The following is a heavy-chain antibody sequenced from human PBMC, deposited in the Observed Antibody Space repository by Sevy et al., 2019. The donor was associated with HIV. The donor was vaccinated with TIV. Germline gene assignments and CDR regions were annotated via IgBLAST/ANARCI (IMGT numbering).Heavy chain of an antibody. V-gene: IGHV1-18*01. CDR1: GYTFTSYG. CDR2: ISAYNGNT. CDR3: VREYTPPTIFGVVIANYYGMDV. D-gene: IGHD3-3*01. J-gene: IGHJ6*02. Sequence: ASVKVSCKASGYTFTSYGISWVRQAPGQGLEWMGWISAYNGNTNYAQKLQGRVTMTTDTSTSTAYMELRSLRSDDTAVYYCVREYTPPTIFGVVIANYYGMDVWGQGTTVTVSS.